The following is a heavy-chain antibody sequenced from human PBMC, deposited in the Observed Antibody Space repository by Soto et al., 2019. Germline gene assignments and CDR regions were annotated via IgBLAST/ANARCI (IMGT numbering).Heavy chain of an antibody. J-gene: IGHJ4*02. CDR1: GGSISSYY. Sequence: SETLSLTCTVSGGSISSYYWSWIRQAPGKGLEWIGYIYYSASTNYNPSLKSRVTISVDTSKNQFSLKLSSVTAADTAVYYCARVPHRGYSYGPPPAFFDYWGQGTLVTVSS. V-gene: IGHV4-59*01. CDR3: ARVPHRGYSYGPPPAFFDY. D-gene: IGHD5-18*01. CDR2: IYYSAST.